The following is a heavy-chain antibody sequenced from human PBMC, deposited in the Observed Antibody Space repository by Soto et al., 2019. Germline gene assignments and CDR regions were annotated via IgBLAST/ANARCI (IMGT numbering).Heavy chain of an antibody. CDR2: ISYDGSNK. CDR3: AKDGAAGYHYGGNSRPLDY. V-gene: IGHV3-30*18. J-gene: IGHJ4*02. D-gene: IGHD4-17*01. Sequence: QPGGSLRLSCAASGFTFSSYGMHWVRQAPGKGLEWVAVISYDGSNKYYADSVKGRFTISRDNSKNTLYLQMNSLRAEDTAVYYCAKDGAAGYHYGGNSRPLDYWGQGTLVTVSS. CDR1: GFTFSSYG.